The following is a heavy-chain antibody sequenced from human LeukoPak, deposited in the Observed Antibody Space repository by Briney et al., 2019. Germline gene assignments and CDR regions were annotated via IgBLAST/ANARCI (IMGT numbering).Heavy chain of an antibody. Sequence: SETLSLTCAVYGGSFSGYYWSWIRQPPGKGLEWIGEINHSGSTNYNPSLKSRVTISVDTSKNQFSLKLSSVTAADTAVYYCARAGCPSGLAVGGQGPTVPVPS. CDR2: INHSGST. J-gene: IGHJ6*02. CDR3: ARAGCPSGLAV. D-gene: IGHD3-10*01. CDR1: GGSFSGYY. V-gene: IGHV4-34*01.